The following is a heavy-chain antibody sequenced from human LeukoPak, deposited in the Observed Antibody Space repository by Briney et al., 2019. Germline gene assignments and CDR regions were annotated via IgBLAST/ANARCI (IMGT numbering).Heavy chain of an antibody. CDR2: ISAYNGNT. D-gene: IGHD6-13*01. CDR3: ARYFNLGSSWPYYYYYYGMDV. V-gene: IGHV1-18*01. Sequence: ASVKVSCKASGYTFTSYGISWVRQAPGQGLEWMGWISAYNGNTNYAQKLQGRVTMTTDTSTSTAYMELSSLRSEDTAVYYCARYFNLGSSWPYYYYYYGMDVWGQGTTVTVSS. CDR1: GYTFTSYG. J-gene: IGHJ6*02.